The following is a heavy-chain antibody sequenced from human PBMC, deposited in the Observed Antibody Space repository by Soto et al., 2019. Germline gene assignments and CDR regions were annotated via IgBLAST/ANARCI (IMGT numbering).Heavy chain of an antibody. CDR3: ARRSSSWFDYYYYYGMDV. CDR1: GYSFTSYW. CDR2: IDPSDSYT. J-gene: IGHJ6*02. Sequence: ESLKISCKGSGYSFTSYWISWVRQMPGKGLEWMGRIDPSDSYTNYSPSFQGHVTISADKSISTAYLQWSSLKASDTAMYYCARRSSSWFDYYYYYGMDVWGQGTTVTVSS. D-gene: IGHD6-13*01. V-gene: IGHV5-10-1*01.